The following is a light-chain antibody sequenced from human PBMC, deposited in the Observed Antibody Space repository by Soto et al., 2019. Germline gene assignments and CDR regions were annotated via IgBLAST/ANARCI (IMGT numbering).Light chain of an antibody. CDR3: ISYTSTSTVV. CDR2: DVT. J-gene: IGLJ2*01. Sequence: QSVLTQPASVSGSPGQSITISCTGTSSDIGGYNYVSWYQQHPGKAPKLIIYDVTNRPSGLSNRFSGSKSGNTASLTISGLQAEDEADYYCISYTSTSTVVFGGGTKVTVL. V-gene: IGLV2-14*01. CDR1: SSDIGGYNY.